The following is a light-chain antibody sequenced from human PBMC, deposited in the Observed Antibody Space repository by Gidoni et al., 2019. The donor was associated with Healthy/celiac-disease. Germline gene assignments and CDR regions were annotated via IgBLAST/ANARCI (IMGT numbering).Light chain of an antibody. J-gene: IGLJ1*01. Sequence: QSVLTQPPSASGTPGQRVTISCSGSSSNIGSNNVNWYQQLPGTAPKLLIYSNNQRPSGVPDRFSGSKSVTSASLAISGLQSEDEADYYCAAWDDSLNGFYVFGTGTKVTVL. CDR1: SSNIGSNN. CDR2: SNN. CDR3: AAWDDSLNGFYV. V-gene: IGLV1-44*01.